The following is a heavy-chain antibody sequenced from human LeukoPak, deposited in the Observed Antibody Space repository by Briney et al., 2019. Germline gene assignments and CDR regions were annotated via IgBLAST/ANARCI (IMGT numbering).Heavy chain of an antibody. Sequence: ASVKVSCKASGYTFTDYYIHWVRQAPGQGLEWMGWINPNSGGTKYSQKFQDRVTMTRDTSISTAYMEVSRLRSDDTAVYYCAREAVPYYYYYSYMDVWGKGTTVTVSS. CDR1: GYTFTDYY. CDR3: AREAVPYYYYYSYMDV. J-gene: IGHJ6*03. CDR2: INPNSGGT. D-gene: IGHD6-19*01. V-gene: IGHV1-2*02.